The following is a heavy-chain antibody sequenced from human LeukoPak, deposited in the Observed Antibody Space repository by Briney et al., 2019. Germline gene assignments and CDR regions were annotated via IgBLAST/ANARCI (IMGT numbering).Heavy chain of an antibody. J-gene: IGHJ4*02. CDR1: GFTFSSYA. V-gene: IGHV3-13*01. CDR3: ARGSRRGRWFDY. Sequence: GGSLRLSCAASGFTFSSYAMHWVRHATGKGLEWVSAIGTAGDTYYPGSVKGRFTISRENAKNSLYLQMNSLRAGDTAVYYCARGSRRGRWFDYWGQGTLVTVSS. D-gene: IGHD1-26*01. CDR2: IGTAGDT.